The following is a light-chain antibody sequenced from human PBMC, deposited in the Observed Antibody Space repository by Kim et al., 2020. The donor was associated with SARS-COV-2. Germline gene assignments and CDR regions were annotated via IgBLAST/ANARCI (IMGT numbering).Light chain of an antibody. Sequence: EIVMTQSPATLSVSPGERATLSCRASQSVSSNLAWYQQKPGQAPRLLIYGASTRATGIPARFSGSGSGTESTLTISSLQSEDFAVYYCQQYNNWRTFGQGTKVDI. CDR2: GAS. J-gene: IGKJ1*01. CDR3: QQYNNWRT. V-gene: IGKV3-15*01. CDR1: QSVSSN.